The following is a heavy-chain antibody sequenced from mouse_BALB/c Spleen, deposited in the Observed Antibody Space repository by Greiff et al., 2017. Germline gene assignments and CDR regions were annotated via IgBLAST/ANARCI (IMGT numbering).Heavy chain of an antibody. V-gene: IGHV2-9-2*01. CDR1: GFSLTSYD. J-gene: IGHJ4*01. CDR2: IWTGGGT. CDR3: VRDDGNYVAMDY. D-gene: IGHD2-1*01. Sequence: VQLQESGPGLVAPSQSLSITCTVSGFSLTSYDISWIRQPPGKGLEWLGVIWTGGGTNYNSAFMSRLSISKDNSKSQVFLKMNSLQTDDTAIYYCVRDDGNYVAMDYWGQGTSVTVSS.